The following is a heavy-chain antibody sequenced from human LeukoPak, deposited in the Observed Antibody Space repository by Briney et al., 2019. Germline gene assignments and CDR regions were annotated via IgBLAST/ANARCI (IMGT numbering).Heavy chain of an antibody. Sequence: GGSLRLSCAASGFTFSSYSMNWVRQAPGKGLEWVSSISSSSSYIYYADSVKGRFTISRDNAKNSLYLQMNSLRAEDTAVYYCARDSDSSSWYSFSGEFDPWGQGTLVTVSS. CDR1: GFTFSSYS. V-gene: IGHV3-21*01. J-gene: IGHJ5*02. D-gene: IGHD6-13*01. CDR3: ARDSDSSSWYSFSGEFDP. CDR2: ISSSSSYI.